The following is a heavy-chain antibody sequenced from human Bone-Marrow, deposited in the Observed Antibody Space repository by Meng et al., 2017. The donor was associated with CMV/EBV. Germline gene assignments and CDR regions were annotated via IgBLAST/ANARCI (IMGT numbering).Heavy chain of an antibody. CDR2: IIPIFGTT. D-gene: IGHD3-22*01. CDR1: TFSSDA. V-gene: IGHV1-69*05. CDR3: ASSDYYDSSGYYYYFDF. Sequence: TFSSDAISWVRQAPGQGLEWMGGIIPIFGTTSYAQKFQGRVTITTDESTSTAYMELSSLRSEDTAVYYCASSDYYDSSGYYYYFDFWGQGTLVTVSS. J-gene: IGHJ4*02.